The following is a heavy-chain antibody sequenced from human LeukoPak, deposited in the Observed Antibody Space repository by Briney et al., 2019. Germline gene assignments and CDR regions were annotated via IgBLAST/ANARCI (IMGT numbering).Heavy chain of an antibody. J-gene: IGHJ6*03. Sequence: GGSLRLSCAASGFTFDDYGMSWVRQAPGKGLEWVSGINWNGGSTGYADSVKGRFTISRDNAKNSLYLQMNSLSAEDTALYYCARDLTPPRHSSSWYVDYYYYYMDVWGKGTTVTVSS. D-gene: IGHD6-13*01. V-gene: IGHV3-20*04. CDR1: GFTFDDYG. CDR3: ARDLTPPRHSSSWYVDYYYYYMDV. CDR2: INWNGGST.